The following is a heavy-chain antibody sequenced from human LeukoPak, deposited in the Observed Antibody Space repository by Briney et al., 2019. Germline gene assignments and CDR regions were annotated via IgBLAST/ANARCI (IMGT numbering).Heavy chain of an antibody. CDR1: GYTFTGYY. D-gene: IGHD6-19*01. V-gene: IGHV1-2*02. Sequence: GASVKVSCKASGYTFTGYYMHWVRQAPGQVLEWMGWINPNSGGTNYAQKFQGRVTMTRDTSISTAYMELSRLRSDDTAVYYCAREGVAQCLAIDHFDYWGQGTLVTVSS. CDR3: AREGVAQCLAIDHFDY. J-gene: IGHJ4*02. CDR2: INPNSGGT.